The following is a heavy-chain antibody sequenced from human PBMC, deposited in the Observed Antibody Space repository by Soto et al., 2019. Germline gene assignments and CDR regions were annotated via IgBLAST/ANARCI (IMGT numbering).Heavy chain of an antibody. CDR2: IYYDGSQK. CDR1: GFTFSSYT. CDR3: TRGGGNQLGDCYDN. J-gene: IGHJ4*02. Sequence: QVQLVESGGGVVQPGRSLRLSCAASGFTFSSYTMHWVRQAPGKGLGWVALIYYDGSQKYYADSVKGRFTISRDNSKKMMNLAMNSLRTEDTAVYYCTRGGGNQLGDCYDNWGQGTLVTVSS. V-gene: IGHV3-30*04. D-gene: IGHD2-21*02.